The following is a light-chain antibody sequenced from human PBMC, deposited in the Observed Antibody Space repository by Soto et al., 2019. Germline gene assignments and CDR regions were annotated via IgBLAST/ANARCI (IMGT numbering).Light chain of an antibody. CDR3: SSYTGSSTPYV. CDR1: SSDVGGYNY. Sequence: QSALTQPASVSGSPGQSITISCNGTSSDVGGYNYVSWYQQHPGKAPKLMIYEVSNRPSGVSNRFSGSKSGNTASLTISGLQAEDEADYYCSSYTGSSTPYVFGTGTKLTVL. CDR2: EVS. V-gene: IGLV2-14*01. J-gene: IGLJ1*01.